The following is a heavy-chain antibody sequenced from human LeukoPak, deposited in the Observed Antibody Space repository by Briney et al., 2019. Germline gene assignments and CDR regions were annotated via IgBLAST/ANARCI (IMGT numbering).Heavy chain of an antibody. J-gene: IGHJ3*02. Sequence: SETLSLTCTVSGGSISSSSYHWGWIRQPPGKGLEWIGSIYYSGSTYYNPSLKSRVTISVDTSKNQFSLKLSSVTAADTAVYYCASLRISDDAFDIWGQGTMVTVSS. CDR1: GGSISSSSYH. D-gene: IGHD3-10*01. CDR2: IYYSGST. V-gene: IGHV4-39*07. CDR3: ASLRISDDAFDI.